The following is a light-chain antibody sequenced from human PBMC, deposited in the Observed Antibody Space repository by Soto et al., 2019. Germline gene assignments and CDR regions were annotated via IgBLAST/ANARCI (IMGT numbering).Light chain of an antibody. J-gene: IGLJ3*02. CDR3: CSYAGDSAWV. CDR1: SSDVGSYNF. V-gene: IGLV2-23*01. Sequence: QSALTQPASVSASPGQSITISCTGTSSDVGSYNFVSWYQQHPGKAPKLMIYDGSNRPSGVSNRFSCSKSCNTASLTISGLHAEDEADYYCCSYAGDSAWVFGGGTKVTVL. CDR2: DGS.